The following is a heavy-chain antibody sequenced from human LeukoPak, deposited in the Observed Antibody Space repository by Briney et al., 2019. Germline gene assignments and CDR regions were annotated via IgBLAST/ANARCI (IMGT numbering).Heavy chain of an antibody. CDR1: GFTFSSYA. Sequence: GGSLRLSCAASGFTFSSYAMSWVRQAPGKGLEWVSAISGSGGSTYYADSVKGRFTISRDTSKNTVSLQMNSLRVEDTAVYYCAGNYYDSSGYGNWGQGTLVTVSS. CDR2: ISGSGGST. D-gene: IGHD3-22*01. J-gene: IGHJ4*02. V-gene: IGHV3-23*01. CDR3: AGNYYDSSGYGN.